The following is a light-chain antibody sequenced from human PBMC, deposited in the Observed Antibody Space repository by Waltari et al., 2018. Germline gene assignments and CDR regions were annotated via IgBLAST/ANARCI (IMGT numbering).Light chain of an antibody. Sequence: IVLTHSPGTLSLSPGERATLSCRASQSVTSISLGWYQQKPGQAPRLLIYGTFNRATGIPDRFSGSGSATDFTLTISRLEPEDFAVYYCEQYDGSVVTFGGGTKVEIK. CDR3: EQYDGSVVT. CDR1: QSVTSIS. V-gene: IGKV3-20*01. CDR2: GTF. J-gene: IGKJ4*01.